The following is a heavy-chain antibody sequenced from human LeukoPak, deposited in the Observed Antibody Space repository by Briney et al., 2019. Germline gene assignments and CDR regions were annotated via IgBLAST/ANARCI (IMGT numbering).Heavy chain of an antibody. V-gene: IGHV1-46*03. CDR3: ARAAGSGVVVPAAFNWFDP. D-gene: IGHD2-2*01. CDR1: GYTFTSYY. CDR2: INPSGGST. Sequence: ASVKVSCKASGYTFTSYYMHWVRQAPGQGLEWMGIINPSGGSTSYAQKFQGRVTMTRDTSTSTVYMELSSLRSEDTAVYYCARAAGSGVVVPAAFNWFDPWGQGTLVTVSS. J-gene: IGHJ5*02.